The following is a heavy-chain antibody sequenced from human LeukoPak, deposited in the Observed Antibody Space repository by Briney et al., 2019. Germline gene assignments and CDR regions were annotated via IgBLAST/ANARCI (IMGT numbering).Heavy chain of an antibody. D-gene: IGHD4-17*01. Sequence: PSETLSLTCIVYGGSFSGYYWSWIRQPPGMGLEWIGEINHSGSTNYNPSLKSRVTISLDTSKNQFSLNLSSVTAADTAVYYCAIYGDYALPIWGQGTMVTVSS. J-gene: IGHJ3*02. CDR2: INHSGST. CDR1: GGSFSGYY. V-gene: IGHV4-34*01. CDR3: AIYGDYALPI.